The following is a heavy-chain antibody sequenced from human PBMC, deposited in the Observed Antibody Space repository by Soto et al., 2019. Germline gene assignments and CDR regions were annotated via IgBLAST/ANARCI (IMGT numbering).Heavy chain of an antibody. D-gene: IGHD3-3*01. CDR2: ISGSGGST. CDR3: AKANYDFWSGYNGY. CDR1: GFTFSSYA. J-gene: IGHJ4*02. Sequence: GGSLRVSCAASGFTFSSYAMSWVSQAPGKGLEWVSAISGSGGSTYYADSVKGRFTISRDNSKNTLYLQMNSLRAEDTAVYYCAKANYDFWSGYNGYWGQGTLVTVSS. V-gene: IGHV3-23*01.